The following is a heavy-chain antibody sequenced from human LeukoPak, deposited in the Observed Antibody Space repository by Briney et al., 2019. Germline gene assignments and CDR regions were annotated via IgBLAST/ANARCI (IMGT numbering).Heavy chain of an antibody. CDR1: GYTFTSYY. CDR2: INPSGGST. CDR3: ARRGSGTAAYGWYFDL. D-gene: IGHD3-10*01. Sequence: ASVKVSCKASGYTFTSYYMHWVRQAPGQGLEWMGIINPSGGSTSYAQKFQGRVTMTRDTSTSTVYMELSSLRSEDTAVYYCARRGSGTAAYGWYFDLWGRGTLVTVSS. V-gene: IGHV1-46*01. J-gene: IGHJ2*01.